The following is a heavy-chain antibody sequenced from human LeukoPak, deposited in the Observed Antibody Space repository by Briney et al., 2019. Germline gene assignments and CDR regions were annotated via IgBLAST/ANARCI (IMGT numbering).Heavy chain of an antibody. D-gene: IGHD1-1*01. J-gene: IGHJ4*02. CDR1: GFTFSNYY. CDR2: IKEDGSEI. CDR3: VRDTWKFDN. V-gene: IGHV3-7*01. Sequence: GGSLRLSCAASGFTFSNYYMNWVRQAPGKGLEWVANIKEDGSEIYYVDVVKGRFTISRDNANNSLYLQMNSLRVEDTAVYYCVRDTWKFDNWGQGTLVTVSS.